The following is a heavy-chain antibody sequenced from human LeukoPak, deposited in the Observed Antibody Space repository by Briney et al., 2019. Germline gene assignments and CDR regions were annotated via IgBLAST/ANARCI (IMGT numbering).Heavy chain of an antibody. D-gene: IGHD6-19*01. V-gene: IGHV3-15*07. Sequence: GGSLRLSCTTSGFNFNNAWMNWVRQAPGKGLEWVGRIKSRTDGGTTVYSAPVKGRFTISRDDSKSTLYLQMNSLKIEDTAVYYCTTGAMAVAIWGQGTLVTVSS. CDR3: TTGAMAVAI. CDR1: GFNFNNAW. CDR2: IKSRTDGGTT. J-gene: IGHJ4*02.